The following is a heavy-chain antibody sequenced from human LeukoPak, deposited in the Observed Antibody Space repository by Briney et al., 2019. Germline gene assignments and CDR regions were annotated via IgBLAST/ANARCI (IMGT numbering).Heavy chain of an antibody. Sequence: ECRTLSSRACGLTLSSFAMSWLRLVQGRGLEWDSAISGSGDSTYYADSVKGRFTISRDSSMETLYLQMNSLRAEDTATYFCAKRLSFGVAIGDFDYWGQGTLVTVSS. D-gene: IGHD3-3*01. CDR2: ISGSGDST. V-gene: IGHV3-23*01. J-gene: IGHJ4*02. CDR3: AKRLSFGVAIGDFDY. CDR1: GLTLSSFA.